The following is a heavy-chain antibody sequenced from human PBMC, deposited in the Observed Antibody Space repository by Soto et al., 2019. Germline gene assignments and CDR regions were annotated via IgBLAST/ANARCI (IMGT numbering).Heavy chain of an antibody. J-gene: IGHJ4*02. V-gene: IGHV4-59*01. CDR3: ARALPMARGRMSYYFDW. CDR1: GDSINNYY. Sequence: KSSETLSLTCSVSGDSINNYYWSWIRQPPGKGLEWIGYIYYNGATNYNPSLKSRLTISVDTSRNQFSLKLSSVTAADTAVYYCARALPMARGRMSYYFDWWGQGTLVTVSS. CDR2: IYYNGAT. D-gene: IGHD3-10*01.